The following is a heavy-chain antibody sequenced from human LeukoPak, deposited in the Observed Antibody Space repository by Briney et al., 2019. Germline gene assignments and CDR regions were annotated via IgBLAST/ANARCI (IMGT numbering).Heavy chain of an antibody. Sequence: SETLSLTCTVSGVSISSGDYYWGWLRQPPGKGLEWIVYIYYSGSTYYNPSLKSRVTISVDTSKNQFSLKLSSVTAADTAVYYCASRYCSSTSCGNWFDPWGQGTLVTVSS. CDR2: IYYSGST. V-gene: IGHV4-30-4*01. J-gene: IGHJ5*02. CDR3: ASRYCSSTSCGNWFDP. CDR1: GVSISSGDYY. D-gene: IGHD2-2*01.